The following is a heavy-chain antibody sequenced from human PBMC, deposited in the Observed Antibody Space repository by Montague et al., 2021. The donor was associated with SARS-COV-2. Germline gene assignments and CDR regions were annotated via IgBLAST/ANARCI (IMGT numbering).Heavy chain of an antibody. CDR1: GRSINSGGYY. J-gene: IGHJ5*02. V-gene: IGHV4-31*03. D-gene: IGHD4-11*01. Sequence: TLSLTCTVSGRSINSGGYYWTWIRQHPGKGLEWIGYVYHTGSTYYNPSLKSRVTMSIDTSKNQFSLNLTSVTAADTALYYCARAGHSNYNYIDPWGPGTLVTVSS. CDR2: VYHTGST. CDR3: ARAGHSNYNYIDP.